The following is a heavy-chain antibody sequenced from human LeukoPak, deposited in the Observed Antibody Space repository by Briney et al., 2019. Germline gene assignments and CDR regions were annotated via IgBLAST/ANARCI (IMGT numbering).Heavy chain of an antibody. Sequence: SETLSLTCTVSGGSISSHYWSWIRQPPGKGLEWIGYIYYSGSTNYNPSLKSRVTISVDTSKNQFSLKLSSVTAADTAVYYCARAPPSIAAVGGYLPYYFDYWGQGTLVTVSS. D-gene: IGHD6-13*01. CDR3: ARAPPSIAAVGGYLPYYFDY. J-gene: IGHJ4*02. CDR2: IYYSGST. V-gene: IGHV4-59*11. CDR1: GGSISSHY.